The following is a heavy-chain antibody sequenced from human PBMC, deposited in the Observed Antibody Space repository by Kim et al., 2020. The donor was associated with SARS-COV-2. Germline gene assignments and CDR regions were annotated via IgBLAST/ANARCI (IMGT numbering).Heavy chain of an antibody. Sequence: SNPSLKSRVTISVDTSKNQFSLKLSSVTAADTAVYYCARHHTYYYYGMDVWGQGTTVTVSS. CDR3: ARHHTYYYYGMDV. J-gene: IGHJ6*02. V-gene: IGHV4-59*08.